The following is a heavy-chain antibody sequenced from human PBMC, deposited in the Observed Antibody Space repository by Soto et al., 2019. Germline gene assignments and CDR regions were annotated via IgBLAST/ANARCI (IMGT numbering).Heavy chain of an antibody. J-gene: IGHJ6*03. CDR2: ISGSGGST. CDR1: GFTFSSYA. D-gene: IGHD6-6*01. CDR3: VRDSGEQLVRRGFYYYYMDV. V-gene: IGHV3-23*01. Sequence: GGSLRLSCAAFGFTFSSYAMSWVRQAPGKGLEWVSAISGSGGSTYSADSVKGRFTISSDNSPNTLYLQMNSLKAEDTAVYYCVRDSGEQLVRRGFYYYYMDVWGKGTTVTVSS.